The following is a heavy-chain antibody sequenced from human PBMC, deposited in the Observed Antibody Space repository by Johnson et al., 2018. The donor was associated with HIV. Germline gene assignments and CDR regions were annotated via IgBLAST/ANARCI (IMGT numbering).Heavy chain of an antibody. Sequence: VQLVESGGGLVKPGGSLRLSCTASGFTFSDASMSWVRQAPGKGLEWVGRIKSKTDGGTTDYAAPVKGGFTISRDDSKNTLYLPMNSLKTEDSAVYYCTVRISMILALTRRDQDIWGQGTMVTVSS. CDR3: TVRISMILALTRRDQDI. J-gene: IGHJ3*02. D-gene: IGHD3-22*01. CDR1: GFTFSDAS. V-gene: IGHV3-15*01. CDR2: IKSKTDGGTT.